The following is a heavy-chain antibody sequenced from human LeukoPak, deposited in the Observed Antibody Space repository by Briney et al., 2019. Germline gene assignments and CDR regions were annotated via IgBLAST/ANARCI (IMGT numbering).Heavy chain of an antibody. J-gene: IGHJ4*02. CDR2: ISSSSSYI. CDR1: GFTFDDYA. CDR3: ASYYGDYPYYFDY. D-gene: IGHD4-17*01. V-gene: IGHV3-21*01. Sequence: GGSLRRSCAASGFTFDDYARHWVRQAPGKGLEWVSSISSSSSYIYYADSVKGRFTISRDNAKNSLYLQMNSLRAEDTAVYYCASYYGDYPYYFDYWGQGTLVTVSS.